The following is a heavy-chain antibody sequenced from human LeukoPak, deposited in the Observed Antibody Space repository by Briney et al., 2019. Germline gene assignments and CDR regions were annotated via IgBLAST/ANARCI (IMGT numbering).Heavy chain of an antibody. D-gene: IGHD6-13*01. V-gene: IGHV1-8*01. CDR2: MNPNSGNT. Sequence: ASVKVSCKASGYTFTSYDINWVRQATGQGLEWMGWMNPNSGNTGYAQKFQGRVTMTRNTSISTAYMELSSLRSEDTAVYYCARDYSSSWPTTMYYYYYGMDVWGQGTTVTVSS. CDR3: ARDYSSSWPTTMYYYYYGMDV. CDR1: GYTFTSYD. J-gene: IGHJ6*02.